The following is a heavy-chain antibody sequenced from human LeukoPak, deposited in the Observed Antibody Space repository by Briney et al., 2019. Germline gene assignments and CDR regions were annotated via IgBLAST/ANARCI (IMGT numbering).Heavy chain of an antibody. CDR1: GGSISSGGYY. CDR3: ARVDGGSYQ. Sequence: SSETLSLTCTVSGGSISSGGYYWSWIRQPPGKGLEWIGYIYHSGSTYYNPSLKSRVTISVDRSKNQFSLKLSSVTAADTAVYHCARVDGGSYQGGQGTLVTVSS. V-gene: IGHV4-30-2*01. J-gene: IGHJ4*02. CDR2: IYHSGST. D-gene: IGHD1-26*01.